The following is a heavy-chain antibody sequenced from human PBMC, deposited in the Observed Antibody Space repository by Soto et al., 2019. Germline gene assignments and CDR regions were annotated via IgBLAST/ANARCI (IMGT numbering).Heavy chain of an antibody. V-gene: IGHV3-7*01. CDR1: GFTFSNFW. CDR2: IKHDGSEE. D-gene: IGHD3-10*01. CDR3: ARKSGTFSLDY. J-gene: IGHJ4*02. Sequence: DVQLVESGGVVVQPGGSLRLSCAASGFTFSNFWMTWVRQAPGKGLEWVANIKHDGSEEYYVDSVKGRFTISRDNAKNSLYLQMDSLRVEDTAVYYCARKSGTFSLDYWGQGALVTVSS.